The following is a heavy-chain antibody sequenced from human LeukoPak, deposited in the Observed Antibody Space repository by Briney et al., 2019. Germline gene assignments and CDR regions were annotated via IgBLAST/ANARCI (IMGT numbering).Heavy chain of an antibody. D-gene: IGHD3-16*01. CDR1: GFTFSHYW. Sequence: GGSLRLSCAASGFTFSHYWVQWVRQAPGKGLVWVSRINSDGSSTTYADSVKGRFTISRDNAKNTLYLQMNSLRAEDTAEYYCARVWGSDAFDIWGQGRMVTVSS. CDR3: ARVWGSDAFDI. V-gene: IGHV3-74*01. J-gene: IGHJ3*02. CDR2: INSDGSST.